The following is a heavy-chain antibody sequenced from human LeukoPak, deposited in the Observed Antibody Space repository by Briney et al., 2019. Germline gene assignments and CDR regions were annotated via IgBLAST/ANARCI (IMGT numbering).Heavy chain of an antibody. CDR3: ARDLTGDQFFDP. D-gene: IGHD7-27*01. V-gene: IGHV4-31*03. CDR1: GGSISNDGYY. Sequence: PSQTLSLTCNVSGGSISNDGYYWSWIRQHPGKGLEWLGYTYYSGSTYYNPSLKSRVTLSVDTSKSQFSLRLSSVTAADTAVYYCARDLTGDQFFDPWGQGTLVTVSS. CDR2: TYYSGST. J-gene: IGHJ5*02.